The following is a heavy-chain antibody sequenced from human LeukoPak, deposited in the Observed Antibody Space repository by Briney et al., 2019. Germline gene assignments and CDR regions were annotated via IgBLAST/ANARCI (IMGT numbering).Heavy chain of an antibody. CDR2: INGDGSST. CDR3: AKSGYNRFDY. V-gene: IGHV3-74*01. Sequence: GGSLRLSCAASGFSFSSYWMHWVRQAPGKGLVWVSRINGDGSSTSYADSVKGRFTISRDNSKNTLYLQMNSLRAEDTAVYYCAKSGYNRFDYWGQGTLVTVSS. CDR1: GFSFSSYW. J-gene: IGHJ4*02. D-gene: IGHD5-24*01.